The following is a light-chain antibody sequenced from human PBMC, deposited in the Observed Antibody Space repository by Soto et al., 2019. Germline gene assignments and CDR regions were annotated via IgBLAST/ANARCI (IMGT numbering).Light chain of an antibody. CDR1: SSDVGAYDY. Sequence: QSALTQPASVSGSPGQSITISCTGTSSDVGAYDYVSWYQQHPGKAPKLMIYEVTNRPSGVSDRFSGSKSGNTASLTISGLQADDEADYYCSSYTSTITLVFGTGTKVTVL. CDR3: SSYTSTITLV. CDR2: EVT. J-gene: IGLJ1*01. V-gene: IGLV2-14*01.